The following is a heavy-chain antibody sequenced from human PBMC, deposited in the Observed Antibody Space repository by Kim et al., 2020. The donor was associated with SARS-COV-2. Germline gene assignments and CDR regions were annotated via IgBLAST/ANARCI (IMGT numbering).Heavy chain of an antibody. CDR1: GGSISNDY. D-gene: IGHD1-26*01. CDR3: ARGSKRGYGEYDY. J-gene: IGHJ4*02. Sequence: SETLSPTCTVSGGSISNDYWGWIRQPPGKGLEWIGYIHYTGSANYNPSLKSRVTLSVDTAKNQFFLKLTSVTAADSAIYYCARGSKRGYGEYDYWGQGALVTVSS. V-gene: IGHV4-59*13. CDR2: IHYTGSA.